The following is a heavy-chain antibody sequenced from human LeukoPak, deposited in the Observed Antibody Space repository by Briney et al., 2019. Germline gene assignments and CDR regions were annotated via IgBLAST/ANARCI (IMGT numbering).Heavy chain of an antibody. D-gene: IGHD3-10*01. J-gene: IGHJ4*02. V-gene: IGHV4-31*03. CDR2: IYYSGST. Sequence: SETLSLTCTVSGGSISSGGYSWSWIRQHPGKGLEWIGYIYYSGSTYYNPSLKSRVTISVDTSKNQFSLKLSSVTAADTAVYYCARTMVRGVIALYYFDYWGQGTLVTVSS. CDR1: GGSISSGGYS. CDR3: ARTMVRGVIALYYFDY.